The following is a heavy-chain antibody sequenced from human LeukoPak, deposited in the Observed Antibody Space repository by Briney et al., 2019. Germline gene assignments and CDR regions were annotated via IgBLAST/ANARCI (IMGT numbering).Heavy chain of an antibody. CDR1: VFTFSSYW. V-gene: IGHV3-7*01. Sequence: VGSLRLSCAASVFTFSSYWMSWVRQAPGKGLEWVANIKQDGSEKYYVDSVKGRFTISRDNAKNSLYLQMNSLRAEDTAVYYCATDRKVFGIHYWDQGTLVTVSS. D-gene: IGHD3-3*01. CDR2: IKQDGSEK. J-gene: IGHJ4*02. CDR3: ATDRKVFGIHY.